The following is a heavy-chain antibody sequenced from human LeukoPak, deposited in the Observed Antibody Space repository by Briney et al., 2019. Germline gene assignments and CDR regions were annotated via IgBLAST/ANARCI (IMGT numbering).Heavy chain of an antibody. CDR2: VDPEDGET. CDR1: GYTFTDYY. V-gene: IGHV1-69-2*01. CDR3: ATLGNDFWSGYPSRTFDY. J-gene: IGHJ4*02. D-gene: IGHD3-3*01. Sequence: ATVKISCKVSGYTFTDYYMHWVQQAPGKGLEWMGLVDPEDGETIYAEKFQGRVTITADTSTDTAYMELSSLRSEDTAVYYCATLGNDFWSGYPSRTFDYWGQGTLVTVSP.